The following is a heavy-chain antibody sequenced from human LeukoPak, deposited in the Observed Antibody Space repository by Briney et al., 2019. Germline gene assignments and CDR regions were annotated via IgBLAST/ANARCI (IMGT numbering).Heavy chain of an antibody. J-gene: IGHJ6*03. D-gene: IGHD3-9*01. V-gene: IGHV1-46*01. CDR2: INPSGGST. CDR3: ARGNVLRYFDWLKDYYYYMDV. Sequence: ASVKVSCKASGYTFTSYGINWVRQAPGQGLEWMGIINPSGGSTSYAQKFQGRVTMTRDMSTSTAYMELSSLRSEDTAVYYCARGNVLRYFDWLKDYYYYMDVWGKGTTVTISS. CDR1: GYTFTSYG.